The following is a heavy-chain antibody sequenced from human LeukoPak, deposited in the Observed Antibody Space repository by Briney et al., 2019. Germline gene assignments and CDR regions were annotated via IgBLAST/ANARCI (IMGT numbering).Heavy chain of an antibody. J-gene: IGHJ4*02. Sequence: QPGGSLRLSCAASGFTFSTYAMNWVRQAPGKGLEWVSAISGSGGSTYYADSVKGRFTISRDNSKTTLYLQMNSLRAEDTAVYYCVKTDKLSSGWYRNFDYWGQGTLVTVSS. CDR3: VKTDKLSSGWYRNFDY. D-gene: IGHD6-19*01. CDR1: GFTFSTYA. V-gene: IGHV3-23*01. CDR2: ISGSGGST.